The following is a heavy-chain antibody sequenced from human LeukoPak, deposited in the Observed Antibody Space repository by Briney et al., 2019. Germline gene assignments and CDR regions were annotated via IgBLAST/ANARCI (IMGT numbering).Heavy chain of an antibody. CDR1: GFTFSSYA. J-gene: IGHJ4*02. Sequence: PGRSLRLSCAASGFTFSSYAMHWVRQAPGKGLEWVAVISYDGSNKYYADPVKGRFTISRDNSKNTLYLQMNSLRAEDTAVYYCARRYDYVWGSYRSGYFDYWGQGTLVTVSS. CDR3: ARRYDYVWGSYRSGYFDY. CDR2: ISYDGSNK. D-gene: IGHD3-16*02. V-gene: IGHV3-30-3*01.